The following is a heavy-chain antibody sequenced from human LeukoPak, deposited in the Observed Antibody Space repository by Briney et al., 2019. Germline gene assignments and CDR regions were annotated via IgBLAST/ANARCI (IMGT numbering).Heavy chain of an antibody. V-gene: IGHV4-39*07. CDR2: IYYSGST. Sequence: PSETLSLTCTVSGGSISSSSYYWGRIRQPPGKGLEWIGSIYYSGSTYYNPSLKSRVTISVDTSKNQFSLKLSSVTAADTAVYYCARGAYSSDLYYYYGMDVWGQGTTVTVSS. CDR1: GGSISSSSYY. D-gene: IGHD6-19*01. J-gene: IGHJ6*02. CDR3: ARGAYSSDLYYYYGMDV.